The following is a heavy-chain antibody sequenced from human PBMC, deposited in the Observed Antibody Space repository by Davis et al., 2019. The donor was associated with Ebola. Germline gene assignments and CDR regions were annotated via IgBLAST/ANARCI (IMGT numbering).Heavy chain of an antibody. CDR1: GFTFSSYA. J-gene: IGHJ6*02. V-gene: IGHV3-7*01. CDR3: LYGMDV. CDR2: IKQDGSEK. Sequence: GESLKISCAASGFTFSSYAMHWVRQAPGKGLEWVANIKQDGSEKYYVDSVKGRFTISRDNAKNSVYLQMNSLRAEDTAVYYCLYGMDVWGQGTTVTVSS.